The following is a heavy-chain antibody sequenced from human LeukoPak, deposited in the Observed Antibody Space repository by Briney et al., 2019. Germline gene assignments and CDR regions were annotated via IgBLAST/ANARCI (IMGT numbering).Heavy chain of an antibody. CDR2: IYHSGST. CDR1: GGSISSSNW. Sequence: PSGTLSLTCAVSGGSISSSNWWSWVRQPPGKGLEWIGEIYHSGSTNYNPSLKSRVTISVDKSKNQFSLKLSSVTAAVTAVYYCASSVYSSSLFSGGYWGQGTLVTVSS. CDR3: ASSVYSSSLFSGGY. J-gene: IGHJ4*02. D-gene: IGHD6-13*01. V-gene: IGHV4-4*02.